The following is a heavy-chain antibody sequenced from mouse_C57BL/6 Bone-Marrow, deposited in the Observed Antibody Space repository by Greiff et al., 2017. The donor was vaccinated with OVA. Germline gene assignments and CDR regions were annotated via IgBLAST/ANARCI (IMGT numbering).Heavy chain of an antibody. Sequence: VKLVESGAELARPGASVKMSCKASGYTFTSYTMHWVKQRPGQGLEWIGYINPSSGYTKYNQKFKDKATLTADKSSSTAYMQLSSLTSEDSAVYYCARPLSSYWFAYWGQGTLVTVSA. J-gene: IGHJ3*01. V-gene: IGHV1-4*01. D-gene: IGHD1-1*01. CDR3: ARPLSSYWFAY. CDR1: GYTFTSYT. CDR2: INPSSGYT.